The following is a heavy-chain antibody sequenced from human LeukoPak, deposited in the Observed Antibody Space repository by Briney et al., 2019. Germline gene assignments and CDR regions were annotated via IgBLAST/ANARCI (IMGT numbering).Heavy chain of an antibody. CDR1: GGSISSSSYY. CDR2: IYYSGST. CDR3: ARSPNYYDSSGYFDY. Sequence: SETLSLTCTVSGGSISSSSYYWGWIRQPPGKGLEWIGSIYYSGSTYYNPSLKSRVTISVDTSKNQFSLKLSPVTAAGTAVYYCARSPNYYDSSGYFDYWGQGTLVTVSS. V-gene: IGHV4-39*01. J-gene: IGHJ4*02. D-gene: IGHD3-22*01.